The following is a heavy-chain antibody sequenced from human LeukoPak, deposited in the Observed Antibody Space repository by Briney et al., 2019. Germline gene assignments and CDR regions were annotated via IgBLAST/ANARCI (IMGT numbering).Heavy chain of an antibody. D-gene: IGHD5-18*01. V-gene: IGHV1-2*02. CDR2: INPNSGGT. J-gene: IGHJ5*02. Sequence: ASVKVSCKASGYTFTGYYMHWVRQAPGQGLEWMGWINPNSGGTHYAQKFQGRVTMTRDTSISTAYMELSRLRSDDTAVYYCARVEGTAILEFDPWGQGTLVTVSP. CDR3: ARVEGTAILEFDP. CDR1: GYTFTGYY.